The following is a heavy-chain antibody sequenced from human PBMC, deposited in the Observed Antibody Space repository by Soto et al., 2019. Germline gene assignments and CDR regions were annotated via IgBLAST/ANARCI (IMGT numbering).Heavy chain of an antibody. CDR3: ARQVRYYDSSGDGYYYYGMDV. V-gene: IGHV5-51*01. D-gene: IGHD3-22*01. CDR2: IFPGDSDT. J-gene: IGHJ6*02. CDR1: GYNSKSYW. Sequence: GESVKSSGKGSGYNSKSYWIGWVRQMPGKGLEWMGIIFPGDSDTKYSPSFQGQVTISADKSISTAYLQWSSLKASDTAMYYCARQVRYYDSSGDGYYYYGMDVWGQGTTVTVSS.